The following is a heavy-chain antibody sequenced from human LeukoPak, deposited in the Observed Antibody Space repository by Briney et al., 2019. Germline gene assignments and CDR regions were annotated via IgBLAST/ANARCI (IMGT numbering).Heavy chain of an antibody. J-gene: IGHJ4*02. CDR1: GFTFSSYA. D-gene: IGHD1-26*01. V-gene: IGHV3-23*01. Sequence: PGGSLRLSCAASGFTFSSYAMSWVRQAPGEGLAWVSAISGGGSSTYYADSVKGRFTISRDNSKNTLYLQMNSLRAEDTAVYYCAKDAGQGWELLTYFDYWGQGTLVTVSS. CDR2: ISGGGSST. CDR3: AKDAGQGWELLTYFDY.